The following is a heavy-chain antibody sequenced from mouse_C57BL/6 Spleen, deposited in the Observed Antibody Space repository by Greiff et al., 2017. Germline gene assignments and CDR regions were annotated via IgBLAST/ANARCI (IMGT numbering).Heavy chain of an antibody. J-gene: IGHJ2*01. CDR2: IDPSDSYT. CDR1: GYTFTSYW. V-gene: IGHV1-69*01. D-gene: IGHD1-1*01. Sequence: QVQLQQPGAELVMPGASVKLSCKASGYTFTSYWMHWVKQRPGQGLEWIGEIDPSDSYTNYNQKFKGKSTLTVDKSSSTAYMQLSSLTSEDSAVYYCAREGTTVVATGFDYWGQGTTLTVSS. CDR3: AREGTTVVATGFDY.